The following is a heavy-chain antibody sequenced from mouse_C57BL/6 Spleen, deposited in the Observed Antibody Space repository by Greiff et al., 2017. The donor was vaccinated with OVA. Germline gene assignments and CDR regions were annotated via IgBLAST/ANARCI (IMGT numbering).Heavy chain of an antibody. D-gene: IGHD1-1*01. V-gene: IGHV1-55*01. CDR3: ARWVITTGVATSPFDY. J-gene: IGHJ2*01. Sequence: QVQLQQPGAELVKPGASVKMSCKASGYTFTSYWITWVKQRPGQGLEWIGDIYPGSGSTNYNEKFKSKATLTVDTSSSTAYMQLSSLTSEDSAVYYCARWVITTGVATSPFDYWGQGTTLTVSS. CDR1: GYTFTSYW. CDR2: IYPGSGST.